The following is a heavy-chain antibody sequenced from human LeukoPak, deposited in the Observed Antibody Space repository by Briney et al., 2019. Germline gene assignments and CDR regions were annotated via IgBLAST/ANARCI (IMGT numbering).Heavy chain of an antibody. J-gene: IGHJ4*02. Sequence: PGGSLRLSCAASGFTFSTYSMNWVRQAPGKGLEWVSSISSSSTYIYYADSVKGRFSISRDNAKNSLYLQMNSLRAEDTAVYYCALTTVSEGFDYWGQGTLVTVPS. CDR3: ALTTVSEGFDY. V-gene: IGHV3-21*01. CDR2: ISSSSTYI. CDR1: GFTFSTYS. D-gene: IGHD4-17*01.